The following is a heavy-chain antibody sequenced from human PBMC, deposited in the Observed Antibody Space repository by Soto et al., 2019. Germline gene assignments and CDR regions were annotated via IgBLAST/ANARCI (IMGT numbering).Heavy chain of an antibody. Sequence: ASVKVSCKASGYTFTSYAMHWLRQAPGQRLEWMGWINAGNGNTKYSQKFQGRVTITRDTSASTAYMELSSLRSEDTAVYYCAKEARYYYGMDVWGQGTTVTVSS. D-gene: IGHD6-6*01. CDR1: GYTFTSYA. V-gene: IGHV1-3*01. CDR2: INAGNGNT. CDR3: AKEARYYYGMDV. J-gene: IGHJ6*02.